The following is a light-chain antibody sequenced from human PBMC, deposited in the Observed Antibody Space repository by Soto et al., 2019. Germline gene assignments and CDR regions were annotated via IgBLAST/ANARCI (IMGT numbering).Light chain of an antibody. Sequence: DIQMTQSPSPLSGSVEDRVTITCLASQSIGDLLAWYQQKPGEAPKLLIYKASYLESGVPSRFSGSGSGTECTLTISSLQPDDLATYYCQHYSAFSVTFGQGTKVDIK. J-gene: IGKJ1*01. V-gene: IGKV1-5*03. CDR1: QSIGDL. CDR3: QHYSAFSVT. CDR2: KAS.